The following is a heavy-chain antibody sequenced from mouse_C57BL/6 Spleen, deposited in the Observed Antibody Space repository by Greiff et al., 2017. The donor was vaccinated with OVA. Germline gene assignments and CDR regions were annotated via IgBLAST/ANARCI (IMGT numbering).Heavy chain of an antibody. D-gene: IGHD2-3*01. J-gene: IGHJ2*01. CDR2: INPNNGGT. CDR3: ARGDGYYFDY. Sequence: EVQLQQSGPELVKPGASVKISCKASGYTFTDYYMNWVKQSHGKSLEWIGDINPNNGGTSYNQKFKGKSTLTVDKSSSTAYMELRSLTSEDSAVYYCARGDGYYFDYWCQGTTLTVSS. CDR1: GYTFTDYY. V-gene: IGHV1-26*01.